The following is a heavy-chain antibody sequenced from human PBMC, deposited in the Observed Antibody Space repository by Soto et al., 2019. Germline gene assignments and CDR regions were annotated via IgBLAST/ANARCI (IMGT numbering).Heavy chain of an antibody. CDR3: ARMRRPDDSNAYRFDY. J-gene: IGHJ4*02. D-gene: IGHD3-22*01. V-gene: IGHV4-30-4*01. CDR2: VYYSGST. CDR1: GGSFSSGNYY. Sequence: QVQLQESGPGLVKPSQTLSLTCSVSGGSFSSGNYYWTWIRQPPGKGLEWIGYVYYSGSTYYNPSLQSRLTISVDTSKNQFSLKLSSVTAADTAVYYGARMRRPDDSNAYRFDYWGQGTLVTVAS.